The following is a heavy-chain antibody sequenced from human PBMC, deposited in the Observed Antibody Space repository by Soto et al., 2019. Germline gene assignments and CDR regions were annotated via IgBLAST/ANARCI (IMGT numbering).Heavy chain of an antibody. D-gene: IGHD3-10*01. V-gene: IGHV3-23*01. CDR1: GFTFSSYA. CDR2: ISGSGGST. J-gene: IGHJ4*02. Sequence: EVQLLESGGGLVQPGGSLRLTCAASGFTFSSYAMSWVRQAPGKGLEWVSAISGSGGSTYYADSVKGRFTISRDNSKNTLYLQMNSLRAEDTAVYYCEKEGKDPLWFGEVEGYFDYWGQGTLVTVSS. CDR3: EKEGKDPLWFGEVEGYFDY.